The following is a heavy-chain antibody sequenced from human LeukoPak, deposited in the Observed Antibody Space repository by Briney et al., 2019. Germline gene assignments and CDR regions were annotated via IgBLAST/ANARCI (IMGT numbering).Heavy chain of an antibody. CDR2: IYPGDSDT. V-gene: IGHV5-51*01. J-gene: IGHJ3*02. Sequence: GESLKISCKGSGYSFTSYWIGWVRQMPGKGLEWMGIIYPGDSDTRYSPSFQGQVTTSADKSISTAYLQWSSLKASDTAMYYCARRPGYCSSTSCYQDAFDIWGQGTMVTVSS. D-gene: IGHD2-2*01. CDR3: ARRPGYCSSTSCYQDAFDI. CDR1: GYSFTSYW.